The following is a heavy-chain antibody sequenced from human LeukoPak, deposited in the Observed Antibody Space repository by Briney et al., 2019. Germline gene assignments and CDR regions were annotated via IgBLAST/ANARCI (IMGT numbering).Heavy chain of an antibody. D-gene: IGHD1-1*01. CDR3: ARSGTQRGTY. J-gene: IGHJ4*02. V-gene: IGHV3-11*01. CDR2: ISSSGNTI. CDR1: GFTFSDYQ. Sequence: GGSLRLSCAASGFTFSDYQMSWIREAPGKGLEWVSYISSSGNTIYYADSVKGRFTISRDNAKNSLDLQMNSLRAEDTAVYYCARSGTQRGTYWGQGTLVTVSS.